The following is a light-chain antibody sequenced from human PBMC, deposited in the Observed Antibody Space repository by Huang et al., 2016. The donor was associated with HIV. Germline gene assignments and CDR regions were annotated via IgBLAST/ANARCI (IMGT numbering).Light chain of an antibody. Sequence: DIVMTQSPDSLAVSMGERATINCKSSQSLLYSSNNKNYLAWYQQKPGQPTKPLIYWECTREDWVPDRFSGSGSETDFPLTISRLQAEDVAVYYCHQYYATGTFGQGTKVEI. V-gene: IGKV4-1*01. CDR3: HQYYATGT. J-gene: IGKJ1*01. CDR2: WEC. CDR1: QSLLYSSNNKNY.